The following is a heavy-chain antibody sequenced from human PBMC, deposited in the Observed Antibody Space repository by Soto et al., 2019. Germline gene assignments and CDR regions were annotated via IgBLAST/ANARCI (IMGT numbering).Heavy chain of an antibody. D-gene: IGHD2-2*01. J-gene: IGHJ4*02. CDR1: GGSFSRYA. Sequence: VELVQSGAEVKKPGCSVNVSCKGSGGSFSRYAISWVRQAPGQGLEWMVGIIPIFGTAHYAQKFQCRVTITAADSTSTAYMELSSLGSGDTAVYYCASGRYCSSTSCYRMPSSSSFNWGQGTLITVSS. CDR3: ASGRYCSSTSCYRMPSSSSFN. CDR2: IIPIFGTA. V-gene: IGHV1-69*01.